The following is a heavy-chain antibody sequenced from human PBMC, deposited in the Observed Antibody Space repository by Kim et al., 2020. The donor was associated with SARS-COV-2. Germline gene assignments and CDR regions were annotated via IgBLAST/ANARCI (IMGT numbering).Heavy chain of an antibody. V-gene: IGHV3-30*01. Sequence: KYYADSVKGRFTISRDNSKNSLYLQMNSLRAEDTAVYYCERRYSYGDAVDIWGQGTMVTVSS. CDR3: ERRYSYGDAVDI. CDR2: K. J-gene: IGHJ3*02. D-gene: IGHD5-18*01.